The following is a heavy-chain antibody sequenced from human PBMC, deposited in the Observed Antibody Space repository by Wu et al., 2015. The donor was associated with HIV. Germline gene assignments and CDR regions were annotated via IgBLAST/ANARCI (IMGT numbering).Heavy chain of an antibody. D-gene: IGHD3-10*01. Sequence: QVQLVQSGVEVKKPGASVKVSCKASGYTFTTYDINWVRQAPGQGLEWMGRISVYNGKTKYAEKVQGRVAMTADTSTSTAYMELRSLRSDDTAVYYCARDLGGSYKPFDFWGQGTLLTVSS. CDR2: ISVYNGKT. CDR1: GYTFTTYD. J-gene: IGHJ4*02. CDR3: ARDLGGSYKPFDF. V-gene: IGHV1-18*01.